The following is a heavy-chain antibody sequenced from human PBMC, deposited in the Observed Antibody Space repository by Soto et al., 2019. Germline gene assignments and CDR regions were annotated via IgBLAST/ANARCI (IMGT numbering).Heavy chain of an antibody. CDR3: AKDNGSYRPLFQDY. CDR1: GFTFSSYA. CDR2: ISGNGATT. V-gene: IGHV3-23*01. Sequence: GGCLRLSCAAAGFTFSSYAMNWVRQAPGKGLEWVSGISGNGATTYYADSVKGRLTISRDNSKNTLYLQMNSLRVGDTAIYYCAKDNGSYRPLFQDYWGQGTLVTVS. D-gene: IGHD1-26*01. J-gene: IGHJ4*02.